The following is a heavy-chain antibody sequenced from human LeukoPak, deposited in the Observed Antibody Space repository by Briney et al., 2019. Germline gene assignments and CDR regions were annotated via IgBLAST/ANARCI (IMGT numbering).Heavy chain of an antibody. CDR3: ARGRAYNNWFDP. D-gene: IGHD4-11*01. J-gene: IGHJ5*02. CDR2: ISYDGSNK. V-gene: IGHV3-30-3*01. CDR1: GFTFSSYA. Sequence: GRSLRLSCAASGFTFSSYAMHWVRQAPGKGLEWVAVISYDGSNKYYADSVKGRFTIPRDNSKNTLYLQMNSLRAEDTAVYYCARGRAYNNWFDPWGQGTLVTVPS.